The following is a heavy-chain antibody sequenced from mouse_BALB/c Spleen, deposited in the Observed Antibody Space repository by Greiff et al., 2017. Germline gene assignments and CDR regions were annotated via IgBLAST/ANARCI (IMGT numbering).Heavy chain of an antibody. CDR2: INPSNGGT. J-gene: IGHJ2*01. CDR3: TRSYYGSSYFDY. CDR1: GYTFTSYY. Sequence: VQLQQSGAELVKPGASVKLSCKASGYTFTSYYMYWVKQRPGQGLEWIGEINPSNGGTNFNEKFKSKGTLTVDKSSSTAYMQLSSLTSEDSAVYYCTRSYYGSSYFDYWGQGTTLTVSS. V-gene: IGHV1S81*02. D-gene: IGHD1-1*01.